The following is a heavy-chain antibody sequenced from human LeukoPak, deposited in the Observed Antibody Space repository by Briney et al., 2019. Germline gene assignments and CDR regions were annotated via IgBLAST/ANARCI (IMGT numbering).Heavy chain of an antibody. V-gene: IGHV4-59*08. Sequence: PSETLSLTCTVSGDSINGYYWSWIRRPPGQGLEWIGYIRYTGTTNYNPSLKSRVTISVYTSNNQFSLKLTSVTAADTAMYYCARLRRLEIVAGYGYHSLDVWGQGTTVTVSS. J-gene: IGHJ6*02. CDR3: ARLRRLEIVAGYGYHSLDV. D-gene: IGHD5-12*01. CDR2: IRYTGTT. CDR1: GDSINGYY.